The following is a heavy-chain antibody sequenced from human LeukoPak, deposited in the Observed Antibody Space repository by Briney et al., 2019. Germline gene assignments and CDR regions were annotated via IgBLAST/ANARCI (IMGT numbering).Heavy chain of an antibody. CDR1: GFTFSSYA. D-gene: IGHD5-12*01. J-gene: IGHJ4*02. V-gene: IGHV3-23*01. CDR2: ISGSGGST. CDR3: AKDLSGYDDY. Sequence: GGSLRLSCAASGFTFSSYAMSWARQAPGKGLEWVSAISGSGGSTYYADSVKGRFTISRDNSKNTPYLQMNSLRAEDTAVYYCAKDLSGYDDYWGQGTLVTVSS.